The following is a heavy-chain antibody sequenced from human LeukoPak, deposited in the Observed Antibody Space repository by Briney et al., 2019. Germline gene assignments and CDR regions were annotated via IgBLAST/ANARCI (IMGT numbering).Heavy chain of an antibody. CDR1: GGTFSSYA. D-gene: IGHD3-22*01. Sequence: SVKVSCKASGGTFSSYAISWVRQAPGQGLEWMGGIIPIFGTANYAQKFQGRVTITTDESTSTAYMELSSLRSEDTAVYYCARRGSYYDSSGYYYYYFDYWGQGTPVTVSS. CDR2: IIPIFGTA. CDR3: ARRGSYYDSSGYYYYYFDY. V-gene: IGHV1-69*05. J-gene: IGHJ4*02.